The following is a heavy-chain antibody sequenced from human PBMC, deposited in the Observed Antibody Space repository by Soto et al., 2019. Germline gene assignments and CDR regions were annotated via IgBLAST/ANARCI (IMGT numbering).Heavy chain of an antibody. D-gene: IGHD6-19*01. CDR3: AKDYLAVAGTERENAFDI. CDR1: GFTFSSHA. CDR2: ISGSGGST. V-gene: IGHV3-23*01. Sequence: PGGAQRLFCADSGFTFSSHAMSCVPQAPGKVLEWVSAISGSGGSTYYADSVKGRFTISRDNSKNTLYLQMNSLRAEDTAVYYCAKDYLAVAGTERENAFDIWGQGTMVTVSS. J-gene: IGHJ3*02.